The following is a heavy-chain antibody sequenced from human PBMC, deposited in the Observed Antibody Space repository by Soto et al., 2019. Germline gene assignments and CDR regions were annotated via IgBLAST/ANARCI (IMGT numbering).Heavy chain of an antibody. CDR2: ITVSNGNT. Sequence: ASVKVSCKASGYTFSTYGVSWVRQAPGQGLEWMGWITVSNGNTNYIDKFQGRVTMTTDASTSTAYMELWRLTYDDTAVYFCARSYSYGSYWYFDDWGQGTLVTVSS. CDR1: GYTFSTYG. CDR3: ARSYSYGSYWYFDD. V-gene: IGHV1-18*04. D-gene: IGHD5-18*01. J-gene: IGHJ4*02.